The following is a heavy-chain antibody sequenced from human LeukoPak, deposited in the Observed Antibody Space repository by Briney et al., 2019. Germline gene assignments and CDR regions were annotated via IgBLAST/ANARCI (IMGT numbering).Heavy chain of an antibody. Sequence: GGSLRLSCAASGFTFDDYAMHWVRQAPGKGLEWVSGISWNSGSIGYADSVKGRFTISRDNAKNSLYLQMNSLRAEDMALYYCAKGDSSGWYSPDAFDIWGQGTMVTVSS. CDR2: ISWNSGSI. CDR1: GFTFDDYA. D-gene: IGHD6-19*01. J-gene: IGHJ3*02. CDR3: AKGDSSGWYSPDAFDI. V-gene: IGHV3-9*03.